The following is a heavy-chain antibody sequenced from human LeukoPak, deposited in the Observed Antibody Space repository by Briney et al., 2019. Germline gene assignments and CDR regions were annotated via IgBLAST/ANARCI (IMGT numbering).Heavy chain of an antibody. Sequence: ASVKVSCKAAGYTFTGYYMHGVRQAPGQGLEWMGRINPNSGGTNYAQKFQGRVTMTRDTSISTAYMELSRLRADDTAVYYCARDPSHDYAFDRWFDPWGQGTLVTVSS. CDR3: ARDPSHDYAFDRWFDP. J-gene: IGHJ5*02. V-gene: IGHV1-2*06. D-gene: IGHD4-17*01. CDR1: GYTFTGYY. CDR2: INPNSGGT.